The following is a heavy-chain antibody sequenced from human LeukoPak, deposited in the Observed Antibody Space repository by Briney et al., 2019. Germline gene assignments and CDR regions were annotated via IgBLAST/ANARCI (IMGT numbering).Heavy chain of an antibody. D-gene: IGHD1-26*01. J-gene: IGHJ3*02. CDR3: ARGRLGGAFDI. Sequence: SQTLSLTCAISGDSVSTNSVAWNWIRQSPSRGLEWLGRTSYRSKWYNDYAVSVKGRITINPDTSKNQFSLQLNSVTPEDTAVYYCARGRLGGAFDIWGQGTMVTVSS. CDR1: GDSVSTNSVA. CDR2: TSYRSKWYN. V-gene: IGHV6-1*01.